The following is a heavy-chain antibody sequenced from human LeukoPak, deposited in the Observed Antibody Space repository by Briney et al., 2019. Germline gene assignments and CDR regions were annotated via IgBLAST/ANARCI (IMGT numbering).Heavy chain of an antibody. J-gene: IGHJ4*02. CDR3: ASAYYDILGGHFDY. Sequence: PSETLSLTCTVSGGSISSYYWSWIRQPAGKGLEWIGRIYTSGSTNYNPSLKSRVTMSVDTSKNQFSLKLSSVTAADTAVYYCASAYYDILGGHFDYWGQGTLVTVSS. CDR2: IYTSGST. D-gene: IGHD3-9*01. CDR1: GGSISSYY. V-gene: IGHV4-4*07.